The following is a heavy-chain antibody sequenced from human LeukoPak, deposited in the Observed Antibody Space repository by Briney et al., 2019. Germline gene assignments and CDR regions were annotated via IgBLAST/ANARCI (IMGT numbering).Heavy chain of an antibody. V-gene: IGHV4-4*09. D-gene: IGHD6-6*01. CDR2: IYTSGST. CDR1: GGSISSYY. Sequence: PSETLSLTCTVSGGSISSYYWSWIRQPPGKGLEWIGYIYTSGSTNYNPSLKSRVTISVDTSKNQFSLKLSSVTAADTAVYYCARVIAARPAYYYYYMDVWGKGTTVTVSS. CDR3: ARVIAARPAYYYYYMDV. J-gene: IGHJ6*03.